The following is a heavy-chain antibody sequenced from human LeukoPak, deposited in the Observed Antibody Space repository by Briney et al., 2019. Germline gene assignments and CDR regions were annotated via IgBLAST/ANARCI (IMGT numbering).Heavy chain of an antibody. CDR3: TTTYYERGYYFDY. D-gene: IGHD3-22*01. Sequence: GGSLRLSCAASGFTFSGSAMHWVRQASGKGLEWVGRIRSKANSYATAYAASVKGRFTISRDDSKNTAYLQLNSLKTEDTAVYYCTTTYYERGYYFDYWGQGTLVTVSS. CDR2: IRSKANSYAT. V-gene: IGHV3-73*01. J-gene: IGHJ4*02. CDR1: GFTFSGSA.